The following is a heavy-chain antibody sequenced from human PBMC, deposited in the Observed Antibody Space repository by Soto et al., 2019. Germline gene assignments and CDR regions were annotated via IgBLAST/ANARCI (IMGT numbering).Heavy chain of an antibody. CDR3: AKGSYYDGTSVYDTPGFYYNYFGLDV. V-gene: IGHV1-69*12. J-gene: IGHJ6*02. D-gene: IGHD3-10*01. Sequence: QFQLVQSGAEVKKPGSSVKVSCKASGGTFNNYAISWVRQAPGQGLEWVGGIIPNVDAANYEQKFQGRVTIAEEQSAGTSYMALSRLRSEDTAVYYCAKGSYYDGTSVYDTPGFYYNYFGLDVWGQGTTVTVSS. CDR2: IIPNVDAA. CDR1: GGTFNNYA.